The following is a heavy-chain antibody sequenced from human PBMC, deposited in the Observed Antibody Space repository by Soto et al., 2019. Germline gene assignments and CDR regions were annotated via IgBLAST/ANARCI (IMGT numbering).Heavy chain of an antibody. J-gene: IGHJ4*02. CDR1: GGSISSGDYY. CDR2: IYYRGNT. V-gene: IGHV4-39*01. D-gene: IGHD3-9*01. Sequence: SETQSLTCTVSGGSISSGDYYRSWIRQPPGKGLEWIGSIYYRGNTYYNPSLQTRVTISLDKSKSQFSLKLNSVTAADSAVYFCARLEGLATISYYFDFWGQGALVTVSS. CDR3: ARLEGLATISYYFDF.